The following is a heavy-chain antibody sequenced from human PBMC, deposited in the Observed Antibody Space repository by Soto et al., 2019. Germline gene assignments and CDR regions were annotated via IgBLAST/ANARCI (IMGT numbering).Heavy chain of an antibody. V-gene: IGHV1-69*05. J-gene: IGHJ6*02. Sequence: QVHLVQSGAEVKKPGSSVKVSCKASGGTFSSSAISWVRQAPGQGLEWMGGIIPIFGTTNYAEKFQGRVTITPDESTSTAYMELSSLRSEDTAVYYCARPSLDYDYYKGMDVWGQGTTVTVSS. CDR1: GGTFSSSA. CDR2: IIPIFGTT. CDR3: ARPSLDYDYYKGMDV.